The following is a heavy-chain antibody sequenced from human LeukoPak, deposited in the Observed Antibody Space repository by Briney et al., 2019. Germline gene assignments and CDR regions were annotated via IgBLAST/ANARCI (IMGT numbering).Heavy chain of an antibody. CDR1: GYTFTSYG. Sequence: GASVKVSCKASGYTFTSYGITWVRQAPGQGLEWMGWISAYTGNTRYAQKLQGRVTMTTDTSTSTAYVELRSLRSDDTAVYYCARFLDRDGYNFFDYWGQGTLVTVSS. J-gene: IGHJ4*02. V-gene: IGHV1-18*01. CDR3: ARFLDRDGYNFFDY. CDR2: ISAYTGNT. D-gene: IGHD5-24*01.